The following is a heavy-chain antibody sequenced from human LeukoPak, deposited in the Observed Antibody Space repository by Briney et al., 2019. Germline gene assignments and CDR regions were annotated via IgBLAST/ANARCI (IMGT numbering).Heavy chain of an antibody. V-gene: IGHV3-21*01. CDR3: ARVSGYCSITSCYFDY. J-gene: IGHJ4*02. D-gene: IGHD2-2*03. CDR2: ISSSSSYI. Sequence: PGGSLRLSCAASGFTFSSYSMNWVRQAPGKGLEWVSSISSSSSYIYYADSVKGRFTISRDNAKNSLYLQMNSLRAEDTAVYYCARVSGYCSITSCYFDYWGQGTLVTVSS. CDR1: GFTFSSYS.